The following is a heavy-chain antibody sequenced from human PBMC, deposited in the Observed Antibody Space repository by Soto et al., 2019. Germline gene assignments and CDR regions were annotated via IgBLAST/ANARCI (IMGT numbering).Heavy chain of an antibody. V-gene: IGHV1-3*01. J-gene: IGHJ4*02. CDR1: GYTFTSYA. Sequence: ASVKVSCKASGYTFTSYAIHWVRQAPGQRLEWMGWINAGNGNTKYSQKFQGRVTITRDTSASTAYMELSSLRSEDTAVYYCAREGSATVTSFDYWGQGTLVTVS. D-gene: IGHD4-17*01. CDR3: AREGSATVTSFDY. CDR2: INAGNGNT.